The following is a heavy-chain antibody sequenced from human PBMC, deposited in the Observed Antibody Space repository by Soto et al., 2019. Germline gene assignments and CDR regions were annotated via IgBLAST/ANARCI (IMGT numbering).Heavy chain of an antibody. J-gene: IGHJ4*02. CDR3: ARDRDPGQWLTTNYFDY. CDR1: GFPFSNYG. Sequence: QVQLVESGGGVVQLGGSLRLSCAASGFPFSNYGMHWVRQAPGKGLEWVAVIWYHGSNKYYADSVKGRFTISRDNSKNTLYLQMNSLRAEDTAVYYCARDRDPGQWLTTNYFDYWGQGTLVTVSS. V-gene: IGHV3-33*01. CDR2: IWYHGSNK. D-gene: IGHD6-19*01.